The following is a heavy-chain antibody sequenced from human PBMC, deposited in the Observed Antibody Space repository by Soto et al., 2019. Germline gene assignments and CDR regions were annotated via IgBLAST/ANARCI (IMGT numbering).Heavy chain of an antibody. J-gene: IGHJ5*02. D-gene: IGHD2-15*01. V-gene: IGHV3-30-3*01. CDR1: GFTFIAYS. CDR3: ARDPTSCSGGRCNSVGWFDP. Sequence: QVQLVESGGGVVQPGRSLRLSCAASGFTFIAYSMHWVRQAPGEGLEWLAVISFDGGEKHYADSVKGRCTISRDNSNNTLYLQMNSLRDEDTAIYYCARDPTSCSGGRCNSVGWFDPWGQGTLVIVSS. CDR2: ISFDGGEK.